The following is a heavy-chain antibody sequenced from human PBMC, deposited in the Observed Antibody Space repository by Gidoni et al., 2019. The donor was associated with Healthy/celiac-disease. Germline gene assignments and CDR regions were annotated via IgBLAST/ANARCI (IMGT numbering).Heavy chain of an antibody. D-gene: IGHD3-10*01. Sequence: EVQLVQSGAEVKKPGESLKISCKGSENSITSYWIGWVRQMPGKGLEWMGIIYPGDSDTRYSPSFQGQVTISADQSIRTAYLQWISLKASDTAMYYCATPGGWNSGGFFDYLGQATLVTVSS. V-gene: IGHV5-51*01. CDR1: ENSITSYW. CDR2: IYPGDSDT. J-gene: IGHJ4*02. CDR3: ATPGGWNSGGFFDY.